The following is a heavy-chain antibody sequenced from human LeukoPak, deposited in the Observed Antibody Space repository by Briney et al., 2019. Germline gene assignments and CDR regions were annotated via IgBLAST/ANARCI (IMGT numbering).Heavy chain of an antibody. Sequence: GGSLRLSCAASGFTFSSYGMHWVRQAPGKGLEWVAVISYDGSNKYYADSVKGRSTISRDNSKNTLYLQMNSLRAEDTAVYYCAKDRSSWYTRGLFDYWGQGTLVTVSS. CDR3: AKDRSSWYTRGLFDY. V-gene: IGHV3-30*18. J-gene: IGHJ4*02. D-gene: IGHD6-13*01. CDR2: ISYDGSNK. CDR1: GFTFSSYG.